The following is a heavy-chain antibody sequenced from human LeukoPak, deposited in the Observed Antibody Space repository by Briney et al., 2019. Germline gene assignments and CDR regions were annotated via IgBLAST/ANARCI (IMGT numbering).Heavy chain of an antibody. V-gene: IGHV3-13*01. D-gene: IGHD3-16*01. J-gene: IGHJ4*02. CDR3: VRGRRSYGFDH. CDR1: GFNFNNYD. Sequence: GGSLRLSCAASGFNFNNYDMHWVRQAPGKGLKWVSALGSAGDTYYPDSVRGRFTISKETAKNSLYLQMTSLRDEDTAVYCCVRGRRSYGFDHWGQGTLVTVSS. CDR2: LGSAGDT.